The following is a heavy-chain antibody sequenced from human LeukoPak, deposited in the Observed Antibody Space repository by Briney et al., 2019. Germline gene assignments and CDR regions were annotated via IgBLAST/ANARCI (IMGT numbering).Heavy chain of an antibody. CDR2: MYYSGSP. D-gene: IGHD4-17*01. Sequence: SETLSLTCTVSGGSINSYSWNWIRQSPGKGLEWIGYMYYSGSPNYNPSLKSRVSMSVDTSKNQFCLKVSSVTAADTAVYYCARDSFDYGDYYDYWGRGTLVTVSS. CDR3: ARDSFDYGDYYDY. CDR1: GGSINSYS. V-gene: IGHV4-59*12. J-gene: IGHJ4*02.